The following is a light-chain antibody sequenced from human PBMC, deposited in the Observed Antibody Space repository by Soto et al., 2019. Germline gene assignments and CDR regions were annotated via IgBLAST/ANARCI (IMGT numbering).Light chain of an antibody. CDR1: QNINNY. CDR3: QQSYSTPTWT. CDR2: DAS. J-gene: IGKJ1*01. Sequence: DIHLTPSPSSLSASVGARVTITCQASQNINNYLNWYQQKPGRAPKLLIYDASNLEAGVPSRFRGSGSGTDFTLTISSLQPEDFATYYCQQSYSTPTWTVGQGTKVDIK. V-gene: IGKV1-39*01.